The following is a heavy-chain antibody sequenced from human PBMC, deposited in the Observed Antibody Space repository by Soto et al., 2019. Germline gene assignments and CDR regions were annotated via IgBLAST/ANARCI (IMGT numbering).Heavy chain of an antibody. V-gene: IGHV2-5*02. CDR1: GFSLSTSGVG. Sequence: ASGPTLVQPTQTLTLTCTFSGFSLSTSGVGVGWIRQPPGKALEWLALIYWDDDKRYSPSLKSRLTITKDTSKNQVVLTLTNMDPVDTATYYRAHRQESRGLFITERPATTIHFRGPATLVTL. CDR3: AHRQESRGLFITERPATTIHF. CDR2: IYWDDDK. J-gene: IGHJ1*01. D-gene: IGHD1-1*01.